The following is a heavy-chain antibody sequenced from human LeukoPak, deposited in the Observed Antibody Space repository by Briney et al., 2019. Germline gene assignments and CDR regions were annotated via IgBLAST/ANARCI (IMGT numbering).Heavy chain of an antibody. CDR3: VRFLLGAFDI. CDR1: GGSFSGYY. D-gene: IGHD7-27*01. V-gene: IGHV4-34*01. Sequence: SETLSLTCAVYGGSFSGYYRSWIRQPPGKGLEWIGEINHSGSTNYNPSLKSRVTISVDTSKNQFSLKLSSVTAADTAVYYCVRFLLGAFDIWGQGTMVTVSS. CDR2: INHSGST. J-gene: IGHJ3*02.